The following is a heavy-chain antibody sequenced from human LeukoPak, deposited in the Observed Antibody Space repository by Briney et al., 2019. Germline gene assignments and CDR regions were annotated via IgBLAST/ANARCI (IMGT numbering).Heavy chain of an antibody. CDR1: GYTLTELS. CDR3: ARGGGYSSSWYYFDS. CDR2: FDPEDGET. D-gene: IGHD6-13*01. J-gene: IGHJ4*02. V-gene: IGHV1-24*01. Sequence: ASVKVSCKVSGYTLTELSMHWVRQAPGKGLEWMGGFDPEDGETVYAQKFQGRVTMTEDTSTDTAYMEMSSLRSEDTAVYYCARGGGYSSSWYYFDSWGQGTLVTVSS.